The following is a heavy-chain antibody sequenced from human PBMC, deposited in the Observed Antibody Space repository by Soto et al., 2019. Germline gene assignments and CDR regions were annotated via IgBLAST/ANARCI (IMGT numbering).Heavy chain of an antibody. D-gene: IGHD3-10*01. CDR2: ISSSGSSI. CDR1: GFTFSGDY. V-gene: IGHV3-11*01. CDR3: VRGRGNYYSAFDH. Sequence: GGSLRLSCAASGFTFSGDYMSWIRQAPGKGLEWISYISSSGSSIYYADSVKGRFTISRDNAKTSLYLQMNSLRAEDTAVYYCVRGRGNYYSAFDHWAQGAPVTVSS. J-gene: IGHJ4*02.